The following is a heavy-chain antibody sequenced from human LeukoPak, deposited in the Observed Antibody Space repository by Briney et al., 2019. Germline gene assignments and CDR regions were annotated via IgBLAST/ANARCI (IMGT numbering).Heavy chain of an antibody. CDR3: ARDRVGYSGYEGYMDV. V-gene: IGHV1-46*01. J-gene: IGHJ6*03. CDR2: INPSGGST. D-gene: IGHD5-12*01. CDR1: GYTFTSYY. Sequence: GASVKVSCKASGYTFTSYYMHWVRQAPGQGLEWMGIINPSGGSTSYAQKFQGRVTITADESTSTAYMELSSLRSEDTAVYYCARDRVGYSGYEGYMDVWGKGTTVTVSS.